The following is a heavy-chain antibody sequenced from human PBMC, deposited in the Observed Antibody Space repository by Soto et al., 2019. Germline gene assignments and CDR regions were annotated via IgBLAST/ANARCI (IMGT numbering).Heavy chain of an antibody. CDR2: INAGNGDT. Sequence: ASVKVSFKASGYTFTSCGIHWVRQAPGQRLERMGWINAGNGDTKYSREFQGRVTLTRDTSASTAYMELSSLRSEDTAVYYCAKSGGSSGYSYVDSWGQGTLVTVSS. CDR3: AKSGGSSGYSYVDS. D-gene: IGHD3-22*01. J-gene: IGHJ4*02. CDR1: GYTFTSCG. V-gene: IGHV1-3*01.